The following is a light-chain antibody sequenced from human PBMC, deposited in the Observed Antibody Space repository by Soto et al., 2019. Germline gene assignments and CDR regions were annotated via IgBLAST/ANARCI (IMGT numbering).Light chain of an antibody. CDR3: QQYNNWPWT. CDR2: GAS. CDR1: QSVSSN. V-gene: IGKV3-15*01. Sequence: EIVMTQSPVTLSVSPGERANLSCRASQSVSSNLAWHQQKAGQAPRLLIYGASTRATGISARFSGSGSGTEFTLTISSLLSEDFAVYYCQQYNNWPWTFGQGTKVEI. J-gene: IGKJ1*01.